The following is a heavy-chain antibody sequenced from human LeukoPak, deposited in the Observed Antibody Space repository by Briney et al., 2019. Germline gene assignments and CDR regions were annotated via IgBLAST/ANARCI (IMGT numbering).Heavy chain of an antibody. CDR1: GGSISSYY. Sequence: SETLSLTCTVSGGSISSYYWSWIRQPPGKGLEWIGYIYYSGSTNYNPSLKSRVTISVDTSENQFSLKLSSVTAADTAVYYCARGLMMAVAGRGEFHYWGQGTLVTVSS. CDR2: IYYSGST. D-gene: IGHD6-13*01. CDR3: ARGLMMAVAGRGEFHY. V-gene: IGHV4-59*01. J-gene: IGHJ4*02.